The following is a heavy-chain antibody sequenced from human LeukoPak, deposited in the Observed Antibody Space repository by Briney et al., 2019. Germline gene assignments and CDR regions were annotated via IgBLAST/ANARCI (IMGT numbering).Heavy chain of an antibody. V-gene: IGHV4-4*02. CDR1: GVSISSSNW. D-gene: IGHD2-2*02. J-gene: IGHJ4*02. CDR3: ARAKYLTANLLDY. CDR2: IYHSGST. Sequence: SETLSLTCAVSGVSISSSNWWSWVRQPPRKGPEWIGEIYHSGSTNYNPSRKSRVTISVDKSKNQFSLKLSSVTAADTAAYYCARAKYLTANLLDYWGQGTLVTVSS.